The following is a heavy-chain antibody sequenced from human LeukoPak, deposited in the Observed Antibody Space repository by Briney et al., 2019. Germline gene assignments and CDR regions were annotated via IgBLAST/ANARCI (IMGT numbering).Heavy chain of an antibody. CDR2: IKQDGSEK. D-gene: IGHD5-12*01. CDR3: ARDRSTPRGYSGYFDY. V-gene: IGHV3-7*03. J-gene: IGHJ4*02. Sequence: PGGSLRLSCAASGFTVSSNFMSWVRQAPGKGLEWVANIKQDGSEKYYVDSVKGRFTISRDNAKNSLYLQMNSLRAEDTAVYYCARDRSTPRGYSGYFDYWGQGTLVTVSS. CDR1: GFTVSSNF.